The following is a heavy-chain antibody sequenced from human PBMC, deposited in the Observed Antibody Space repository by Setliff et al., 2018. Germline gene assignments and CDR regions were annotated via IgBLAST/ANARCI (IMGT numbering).Heavy chain of an antibody. J-gene: IGHJ4*02. CDR1: GGSISSYY. CDR3: AREYFYGDYLDY. V-gene: IGHV4-4*07. CDR2: IYIGGSA. D-gene: IGHD4-17*01. Sequence: SETLSLTCTVSGGSISSYYWRWIRQPAGKGLEWIGHIYIGGSANYNPSLKSRVTISVDTSKNQFSLNLSSVTAADSAVYYCAREYFYGDYLDYWGQGTLVTVSS.